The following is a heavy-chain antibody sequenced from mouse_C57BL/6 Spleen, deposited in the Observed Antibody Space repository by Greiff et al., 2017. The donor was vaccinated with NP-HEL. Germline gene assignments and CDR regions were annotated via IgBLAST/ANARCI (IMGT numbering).Heavy chain of an antibody. Sequence: DVMLVESAGGLVQPGSSMKLSCTASGFTFSDYYMAWVRQVPEKGLEWVANINYDGSSTYYLDSLKSRFIISRDNAKNILYLQMSSLKSEDTATYYCARGGYEYPPYAMDYWGQGTSVTVSS. V-gene: IGHV5-16*01. D-gene: IGHD2-4*01. CDR3: ARGGYEYPPYAMDY. J-gene: IGHJ4*01. CDR2: INYDGSST. CDR1: GFTFSDYY.